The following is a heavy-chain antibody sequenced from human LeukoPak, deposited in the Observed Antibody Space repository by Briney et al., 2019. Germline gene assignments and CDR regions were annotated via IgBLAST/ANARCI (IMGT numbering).Heavy chain of an antibody. V-gene: IGHV4-59*01. CDR1: GGSISSYY. Sequence: SETLSLTCTVSGGSISSYYWSWIRQPPGKGLEWIGYIYYSGSTNYNPSLKSRVTISVDTSKNQFSLKLSSVTAADTAVYYCARGRGAARQLYYMDVWGKGTTVTVSS. J-gene: IGHJ6*03. CDR2: IYYSGST. CDR3: ARGRGAARQLYYMDV. D-gene: IGHD6-6*01.